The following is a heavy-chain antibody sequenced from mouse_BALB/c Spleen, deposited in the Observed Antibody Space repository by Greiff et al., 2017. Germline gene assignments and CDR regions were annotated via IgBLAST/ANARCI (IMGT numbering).Heavy chain of an antibody. J-gene: IGHJ3*01. CDR2: IRNKANGYTT. Sequence: EVHLVESGGGLVQPGGSLRLSCATSGFTFTDYYMSWVRQPPGKALEWLGFIRNKANGYTTEYSASVKGRFTISRDNSQSILYLQMNTLRAEDSATYYCARDRDGQGWFAYWGQGTLVTVSA. CDR3: ARDRDGQGWFAY. D-gene: IGHD2-3*01. V-gene: IGHV7-3*02. CDR1: GFTFTDYY.